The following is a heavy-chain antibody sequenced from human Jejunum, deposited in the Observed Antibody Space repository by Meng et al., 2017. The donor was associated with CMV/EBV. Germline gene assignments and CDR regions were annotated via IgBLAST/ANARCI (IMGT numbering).Heavy chain of an antibody. J-gene: IGHJ4*02. V-gene: IGHV3-30-3*01. Sequence: AASGFTFRNYPIHWVRQAPGKGLEWVAVISNDGSTKYQADSVKGRFTISRDNSKNTVYLQMNSLRAEDTAVYFCATSTVVNVGGYWGRGSLVTVSS. CDR2: ISNDGSTK. CDR3: ATSTVVNVGGY. CDR1: GFTFRNYP. D-gene: IGHD4-23*01.